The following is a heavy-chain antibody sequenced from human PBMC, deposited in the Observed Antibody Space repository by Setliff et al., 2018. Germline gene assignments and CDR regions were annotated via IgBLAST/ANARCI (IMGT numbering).Heavy chain of an antibody. CDR3: SRLVRFCTRTTCQRLSGDDF. D-gene: IGHD2-8*01. CDR1: GYMFRSYG. J-gene: IGHJ4*02. V-gene: IGHV1-18*04. Sequence: ASVKVSCKASGYMFRSYGINWMRQAPGQGFEWMGWISAYNDNTKSAQKFQGRITMTTDTTTSTSYMELRSLRSDDTAVYYCSRLVRFCTRTTCQRLSGDDFWGQGTLVTVSS. CDR2: ISAYNDNT.